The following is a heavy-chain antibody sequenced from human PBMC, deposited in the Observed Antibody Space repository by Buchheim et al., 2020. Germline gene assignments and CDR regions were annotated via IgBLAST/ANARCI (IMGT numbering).Heavy chain of an antibody. V-gene: IGHV3-48*03. D-gene: IGHD1-14*01. CDR2: ISTSGSSV. CDR3: ARVSDRADYYYYYMDV. Sequence: EVHLVDSGGGLVQPGGSLRLSCAASGFTFSSYEMNWVRQAPGKGLEWVSYISTSGSSVYYADSVKGRFTISRDNAKNSLYLQMNSLRAEDTAVYYWARVSDRADYYYYYMDVWGKGTT. CDR1: GFTFSSYE. J-gene: IGHJ6*03.